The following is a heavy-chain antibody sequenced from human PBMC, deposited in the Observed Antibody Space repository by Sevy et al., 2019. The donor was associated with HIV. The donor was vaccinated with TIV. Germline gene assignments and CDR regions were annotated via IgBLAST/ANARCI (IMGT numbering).Heavy chain of an antibody. J-gene: IGHJ4*02. D-gene: IGHD6-13*01. CDR2: ISSSSSYI. V-gene: IGHV3-21*01. CDR1: GFTFSSYS. Sequence: GGSLRLSCAASGFTFSSYSMNWVRQAPGKGLEWVSYISSSSSYIYYADSVKGRLTISRDNAKNSLYLQMNSLRAEDTAVYYCARDPELVDCWGQGTLVTVSS. CDR3: ARDPELVDC.